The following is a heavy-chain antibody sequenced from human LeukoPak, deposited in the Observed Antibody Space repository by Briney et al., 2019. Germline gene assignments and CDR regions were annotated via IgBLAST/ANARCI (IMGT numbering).Heavy chain of an antibody. J-gene: IGHJ4*02. CDR1: GFTFDDYA. Sequence: GGSLRLSCAASGFTFDDYAMHWVRQAPGKGLEWVSGISWNSGSIGYADSVKGRFTISRDNAKNSLYLQMNSLRAEDMALYYCAKDIKNYGDYGYFDYWGQGTLVTVSS. D-gene: IGHD4-17*01. V-gene: IGHV3-9*03. CDR3: AKDIKNYGDYGYFDY. CDR2: ISWNSGSI.